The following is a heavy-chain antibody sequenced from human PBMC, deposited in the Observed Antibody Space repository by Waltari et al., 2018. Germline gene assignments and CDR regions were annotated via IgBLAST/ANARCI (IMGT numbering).Heavy chain of an antibody. CDR3: TTERFPASFDY. D-gene: IGHD3-3*01. CDR2: IKSKTDGGTT. Sequence: EVQLVESGGGLVQPGGSLRLSCAASGFTVSNAWMSWVGQAPGKGLEWVGLIKSKTDGGTTDYAAPVKGRFTISRDDSKNTLYLQMNSLKTEDTAVYYCTTERFPASFDYWGQGTLVTVSS. J-gene: IGHJ4*02. CDR1: GFTVSNAW. V-gene: IGHV3-15*01.